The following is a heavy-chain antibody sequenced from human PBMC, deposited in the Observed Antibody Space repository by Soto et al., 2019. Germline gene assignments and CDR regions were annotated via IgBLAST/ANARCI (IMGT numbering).Heavy chain of an antibody. Sequence: PGGSLRLSCAASGFTVDDYAMHWVRQAPGKGLEWVSGVSWNSETIDYADSVKGRFTISRDNAKSSLFLQMNSLRPDDTALYYCAKDMKWGGMTTIHYFDSWGQGTLVTVPQ. CDR3: AKDMKWGGMTTIHYFDS. D-gene: IGHD4-17*01. CDR2: VSWNSETI. CDR1: GFTVDDYA. V-gene: IGHV3-9*01. J-gene: IGHJ4*02.